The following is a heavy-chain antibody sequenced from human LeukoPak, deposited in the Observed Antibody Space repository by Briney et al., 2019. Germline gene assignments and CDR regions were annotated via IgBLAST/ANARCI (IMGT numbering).Heavy chain of an antibody. D-gene: IGHD6-19*01. J-gene: IGHJ4*02. Sequence: KPGGSLRLSCAASGFTFSNSDMEWVRKAPGKGLEWVSSITPSSTYIYYAESMRGRFTVSRDNAKNSLYLQMNSLTAEDTAVYYCARNLNSPIAVAGSDYWGQGTLVTVSS. CDR1: GFTFSNSD. CDR3: ARNLNSPIAVAGSDY. V-gene: IGHV3-21*01. CDR2: ITPSSTYI.